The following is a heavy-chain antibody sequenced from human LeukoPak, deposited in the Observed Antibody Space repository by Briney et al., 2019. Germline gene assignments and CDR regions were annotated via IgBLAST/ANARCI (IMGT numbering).Heavy chain of an antibody. D-gene: IGHD3-22*01. J-gene: IGHJ4*02. CDR2: ISGSGGST. V-gene: IGHV3-23*01. Sequence: GGSFRLSCAASGFTFSSYAINWVRQAPGKGLEWVSGISGSGGSTYYADPVKGRFTISRDNSKNTLYLQMNSLRAEDTAVYYCAKGGGAYYSDSSTYSAPFEHWGQGTLVTVSS. CDR3: AKGGGAYYSDSSTYSAPFEH. CDR1: GFTFSSYA.